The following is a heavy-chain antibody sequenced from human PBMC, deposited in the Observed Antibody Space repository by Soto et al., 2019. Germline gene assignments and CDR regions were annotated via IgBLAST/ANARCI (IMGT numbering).Heavy chain of an antibody. CDR3: ARSVWGSYRYYGWFDP. D-gene: IGHD3-16*02. CDR1: SGSISSYY. CDR2: IYYSGST. Sequence: SETLSLTCTVSSGSISSYYWSWIRQPPGKGLEWIGYIYYSGSTNYNPSLKSRVTISVDTSKNQFSLKLSSVTAADTAVYYCARSVWGSYRYYGWFDPWGQGTLVT. J-gene: IGHJ5*02. V-gene: IGHV4-59*01.